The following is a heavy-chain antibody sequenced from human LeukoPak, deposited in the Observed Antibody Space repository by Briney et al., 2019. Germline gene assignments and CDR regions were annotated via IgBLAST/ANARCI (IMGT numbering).Heavy chain of an antibody. D-gene: IGHD6-13*01. Sequence: ASVKVSCKVSGYTLTELSMHWVRQAPGKGLEWMGGFDPEAGETFYAQKFQGRVTMTKDTSTDTAYMELSSLRSEDTAVYYCARKVGGQLVLDYWGQGTLVTVSS. J-gene: IGHJ4*02. V-gene: IGHV1-24*01. CDR1: GYTLTELS. CDR3: ARKVGGQLVLDY. CDR2: FDPEAGET.